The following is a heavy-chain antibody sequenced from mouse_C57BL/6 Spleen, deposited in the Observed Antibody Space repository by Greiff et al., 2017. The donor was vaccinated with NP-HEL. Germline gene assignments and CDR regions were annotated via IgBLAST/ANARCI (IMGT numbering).Heavy chain of an antibody. CDR2: INPNNGGT. V-gene: IGHV1-26*01. CDR3: ASEGDPSNYFDY. CDR1: GYTFTDYY. D-gene: IGHD2-13*01. J-gene: IGHJ2*01. Sequence: EVQLQQSGPELVKPGASVKISCKASGYTFTDYYMNWVKQSHGKSLEWIGDINPNNGGTSYNQKFKGKATLTVDKSSSTAYMELRSLTSEDSAVYYCASEGDPSNYFDYWGQGTTLTVSS.